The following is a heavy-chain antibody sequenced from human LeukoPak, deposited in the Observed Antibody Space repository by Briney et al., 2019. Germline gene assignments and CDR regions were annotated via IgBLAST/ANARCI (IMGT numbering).Heavy chain of an antibody. CDR2: VSGSGGNT. J-gene: IGHJ4*02. V-gene: IGHV3-23*01. D-gene: IGHD6-6*01. CDR1: GFTVSSSS. Sequence: GRSLRLSCAASGFTVSSSSMSWVRQAPGKWLECVSLVSGSGGNTKYAVSVKGRFTISRDDSRNTLYLQMNSLRADDTAVYYCAKQRPAARAYYFDYWGQGNLVTVTS. CDR3: AKQRPAARAYYFDY.